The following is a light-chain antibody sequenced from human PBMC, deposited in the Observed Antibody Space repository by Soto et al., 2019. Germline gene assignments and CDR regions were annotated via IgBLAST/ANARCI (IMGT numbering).Light chain of an antibody. CDR1: SSNIGNNY. V-gene: IGLV1-47*01. CDR3: AAWDDNPSGPV. Sequence: QSVLTQPPSASGTPGQRVTISCSGSSSNIGNNYVYWYQQFPGKAPKLLIYRNNQRPSGVPDRVSGSKSGTSGSLVISELRSEDEADYYCAAWDDNPSGPVFGGGTKLTVL. J-gene: IGLJ3*02. CDR2: RNN.